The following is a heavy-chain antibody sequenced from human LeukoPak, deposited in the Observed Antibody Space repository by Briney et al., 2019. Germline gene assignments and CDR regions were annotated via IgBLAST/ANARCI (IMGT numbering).Heavy chain of an antibody. Sequence: GGSLRLSCAASGFTFSSYSMNWVRQAPGKGLEWVSYISSSSSTIYYADSVKGRFTISRDNAKNSLYLQMNSLRAEDTAVYYCARRPYGDYYYYYMDVWGKGTTVTVSS. CDR3: ARRPYGDYYYYYMDV. CDR1: GFTFSSYS. CDR2: ISSSSSTI. D-gene: IGHD4-17*01. V-gene: IGHV3-48*01. J-gene: IGHJ6*03.